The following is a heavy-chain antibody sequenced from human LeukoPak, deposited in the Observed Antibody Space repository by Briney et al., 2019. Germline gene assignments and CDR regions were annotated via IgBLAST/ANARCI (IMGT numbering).Heavy chain of an antibody. CDR2: IIPILGIA. Sequence: ASVKVSCKASGGTFSSYTISWVRQAPGQGLEWMGRIIPILGIANYAQKFQGRVTTTADKSTSTAYMELSSLRSEDTAVYYCARDFLSDGTDFGVVQIDYWGQGTLVTVSS. J-gene: IGHJ4*02. D-gene: IGHD3-3*01. CDR1: GGTFSSYT. CDR3: ARDFLSDGTDFGVVQIDY. V-gene: IGHV1-69*04.